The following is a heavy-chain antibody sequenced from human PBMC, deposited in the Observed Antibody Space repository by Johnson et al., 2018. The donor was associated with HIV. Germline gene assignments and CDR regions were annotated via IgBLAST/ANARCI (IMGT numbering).Heavy chain of an antibody. CDR2: VGHDGGIY. Sequence: QVQLVESGGGVVQPGRSLRLSCVASGFTFSSYAMHWVRQAPGKGLEWVAHVGHDGGIYPYAESVKGRFTVYRENAKNTLYLEMGSLTTEDTAVYYCAKGVKIFHAFDIWGQGTMVTVSS. CDR1: GFTFSSYA. V-gene: IGHV3-30*14. J-gene: IGHJ3*02. CDR3: AKGVKIFHAFDI.